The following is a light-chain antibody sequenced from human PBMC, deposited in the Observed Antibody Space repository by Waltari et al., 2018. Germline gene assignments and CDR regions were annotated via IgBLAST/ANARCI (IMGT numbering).Light chain of an antibody. CDR2: LAS. CDR3: MQALQTPLFT. CDR1: QSLLHSNGYTF. V-gene: IGKV2-28*01. Sequence: DIVMTQSPLSLPVTPGEPASLSCRSSQSLLHSNGYTFLDWYLQKPGQSPQLLIYLASNRASGVPDRFSGSGSGTDFTLKISRVEAEDVGVYYCMQALQTPLFTFGPGTKVDIK. J-gene: IGKJ3*01.